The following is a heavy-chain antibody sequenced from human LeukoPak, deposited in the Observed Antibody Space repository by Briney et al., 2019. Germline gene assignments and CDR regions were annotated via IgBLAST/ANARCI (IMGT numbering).Heavy chain of an antibody. CDR1: GFTFSSYS. Sequence: GGSLRLSCAASGFTFSSYSMNWVRQAPGKGLEWISYISSSSSTKYYADSVKGRFTISRDNAKDSLYLQMNSLRTEDTALYYCAKGPYYYDILTGYLLDYWGQGTLVTVSS. D-gene: IGHD3-9*01. J-gene: IGHJ4*02. V-gene: IGHV3-48*04. CDR2: ISSSSSTK. CDR3: AKGPYYYDILTGYLLDY.